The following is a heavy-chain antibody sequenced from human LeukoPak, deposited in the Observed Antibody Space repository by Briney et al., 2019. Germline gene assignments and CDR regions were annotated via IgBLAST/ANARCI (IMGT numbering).Heavy chain of an antibody. J-gene: IGHJ4*02. Sequence: GGSLRLSCVVSGFSFSNSYIIWVRQAPGNGLERVSVIYGDGRTSHSASVRGRFTISRDNSKNIVSLQMNNLRAEDTAVYYCARGRGLGVVSPYFDYWGQGTLVTVSS. CDR2: IYGDGRT. D-gene: IGHD3-3*01. V-gene: IGHV3-53*01. CDR3: ARGRGLGVVSPYFDY. CDR1: GFSFSNSY.